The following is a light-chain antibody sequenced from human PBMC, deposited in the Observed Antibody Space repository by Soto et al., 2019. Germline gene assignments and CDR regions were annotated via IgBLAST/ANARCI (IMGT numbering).Light chain of an antibody. CDR3: QQYNNYPRT. Sequence: DIQMTQFPSTLSASVGDRVTITCRASQSVDTWLAWYQQKPGKAPSLLIYRASSLASGVPSRFSGSGSGTEFPLTIRSLQPDDFATYYCQQYNNYPRTFDQGTKVEVK. J-gene: IGKJ1*01. CDR1: QSVDTW. CDR2: RAS. V-gene: IGKV1-5*03.